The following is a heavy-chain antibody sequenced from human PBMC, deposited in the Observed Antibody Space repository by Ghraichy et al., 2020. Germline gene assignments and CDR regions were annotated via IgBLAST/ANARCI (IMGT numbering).Heavy chain of an antibody. Sequence: SQTLSLTCTVSGGSISSGDYYWSWIRQHPGKGLEWIGYIYYIGSTYYNPSLKSRVTISVDTSKNQFSLKLNSVTAADTAVYYCARVHYDSSGYYHTGFDYWGQGTLVTVSS. CDR3: ARVHYDSSGYYHTGFDY. V-gene: IGHV4-31*03. D-gene: IGHD3-22*01. CDR1: GGSISSGDYY. CDR2: IYYIGST. J-gene: IGHJ4*02.